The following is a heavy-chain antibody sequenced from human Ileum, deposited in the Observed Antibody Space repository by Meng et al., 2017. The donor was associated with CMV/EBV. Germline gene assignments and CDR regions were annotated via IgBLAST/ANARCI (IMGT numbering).Heavy chain of an antibody. Sequence: GESLMISCAASGFIFRSYAMAWVRQAPGKGLEWVSGISSGGDNTYYAGSVKGRFTISRDNSINTLYLQINSLRVEDTAVYYCAKRSSGYRADYWGQGTLVTVSS. CDR3: AKRSSGYRADY. V-gene: IGHV3-23*01. J-gene: IGHJ4*01. CDR2: ISSGGDNT. CDR1: GFIFRSYA. D-gene: IGHD3-22*01.